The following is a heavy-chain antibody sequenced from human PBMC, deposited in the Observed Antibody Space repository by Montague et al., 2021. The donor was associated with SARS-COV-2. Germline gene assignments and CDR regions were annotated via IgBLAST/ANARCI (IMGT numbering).Heavy chain of an antibody. CDR3: ARAASPRGAFDV. Sequence: SQTLSLTCAVSGGSINSGGYSWSWIRQSPGKGLEWIGYILHSGSTYYNPSLWSRVTMSVDRSKSQFSLNLTSMTAADTAVYFCARAASPRGAFDVWGQGTVVTVSS. CDR1: GGSINSGGYS. V-gene: IGHV4-30-2*06. J-gene: IGHJ3*01. CDR2: ILHSGST. D-gene: IGHD3-10*01.